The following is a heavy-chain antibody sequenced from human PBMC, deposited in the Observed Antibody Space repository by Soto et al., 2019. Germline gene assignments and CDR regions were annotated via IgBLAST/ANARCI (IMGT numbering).Heavy chain of an antibody. J-gene: IGHJ4*02. CDR3: ARGQWLQRSEY. Sequence: VQLQQWGAGLLKPSETLSLTCGVYAESFSGYFWNWIRQPPGKGLEWIGEINHSGNINYNPSLRSRVTISLDTSKNQFSLTLSSVTAADTAVYYCARGQWLQRSEYWGQGTLDTVSS. D-gene: IGHD6-19*01. V-gene: IGHV4-34*01. CDR1: AESFSGYF. CDR2: INHSGNI.